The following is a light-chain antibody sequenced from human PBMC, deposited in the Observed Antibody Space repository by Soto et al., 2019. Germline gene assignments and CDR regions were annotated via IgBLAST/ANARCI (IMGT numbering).Light chain of an antibody. CDR3: SSYTSATTYV. CDR2: DVS. V-gene: IGLV2-14*01. J-gene: IGLJ1*01. Sequence: QSMLTQPASVSGSPGQSITISCTGTSSDDGAYNYDSWYQQYPGEAPKVIIYDVSHRPAGVSNRFSGSKSGNTASLTISGLQTQDEADYYCSSYTSATTYVFGTGTKVTVL. CDR1: SSDDGAYNY.